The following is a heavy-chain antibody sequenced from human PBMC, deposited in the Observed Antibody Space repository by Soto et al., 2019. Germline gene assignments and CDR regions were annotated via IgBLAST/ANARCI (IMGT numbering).Heavy chain of an antibody. CDR3: ARGPIGAAFDY. CDR1: GGSFSGYY. CDR2: INHSGST. V-gene: IGHV4-34*01. Sequence: QVQLQQWGAGLLKPSETLSLTCAVYGGSFSGYYWSWIRQPPGKGLEWIGEINHSGSTNYNPSLKSRVTISVDTSKNQFSLKLSSVTAADTAVYYCARGPIGAAFDYWGQGTLVTVSS. J-gene: IGHJ4*02. D-gene: IGHD6-13*01.